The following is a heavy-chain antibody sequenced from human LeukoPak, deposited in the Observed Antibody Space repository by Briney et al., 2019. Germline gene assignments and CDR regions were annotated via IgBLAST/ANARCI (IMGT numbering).Heavy chain of an antibody. V-gene: IGHV4-59*01. CDR3: ARAVGTIFGVDSRQQAFDY. D-gene: IGHD3-3*01. J-gene: IGHJ4*02. CDR1: GASISNYY. Sequence: PSETLSLTCTVSGASISNYYWSWIRQPPGKGLEWIGYIYYSGSTNYNPSLKSRVTISVDTSKNQFSLKLSSVTAADTAVYYCARAVGTIFGVDSRQQAFDYWGQGTLVTVSS. CDR2: IYYSGST.